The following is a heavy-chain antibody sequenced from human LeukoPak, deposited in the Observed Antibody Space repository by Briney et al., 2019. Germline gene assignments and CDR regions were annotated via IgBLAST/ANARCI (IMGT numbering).Heavy chain of an antibody. V-gene: IGHV1-46*01. CDR3: ARDSSSSSLADP. CDR2: INPSGGSP. CDR1: GYTFTSSF. J-gene: IGHJ5*02. D-gene: IGHD2-2*01. Sequence: GASVKVSCKASGYTFTSSFMHWVRQAPGQGLEWMGIINPSGGSPPYAQKFQGRVTMTRDTSTSTVYMELSSLRSEDTAMYYCARDSSSSSLADPWGQGTLVTVSS.